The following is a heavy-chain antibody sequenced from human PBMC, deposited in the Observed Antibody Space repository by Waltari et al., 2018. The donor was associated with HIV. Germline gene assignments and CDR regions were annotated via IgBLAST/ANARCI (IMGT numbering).Heavy chain of an antibody. CDR3: ARVWYSSSRGEPDY. V-gene: IGHV3-21*01. Sequence: EVQLVESGGGLVKPGGSLRLSCVVSGFTFRSYSMNWVRQAPGKGLEWVSSISSRGSYIYYADSLKGRFTISRDNAKNSLYLQMNSLRAEDTAVYYCARVWYSSSRGEPDYWGQGALVTVSS. CDR2: ISSRGSYI. D-gene: IGHD6-13*01. CDR1: GFTFRSYS. J-gene: IGHJ4*02.